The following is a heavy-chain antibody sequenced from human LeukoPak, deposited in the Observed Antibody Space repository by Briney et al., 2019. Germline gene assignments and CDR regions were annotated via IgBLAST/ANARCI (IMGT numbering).Heavy chain of an antibody. Sequence: SETLSLTCNVSGDAISRHFWSWIRQPPGKGLEWIGYMFYTGSTNHNPSLKSRVTMSVDTSKNHFSLTLSSVTAADTAVYYCARGNDLDAFDIWGQGTLVTVSS. CDR3: ARGNDLDAFDI. J-gene: IGHJ3*02. CDR2: MFYTGST. CDR1: GDAISRHF. V-gene: IGHV4-59*11. D-gene: IGHD2-21*02.